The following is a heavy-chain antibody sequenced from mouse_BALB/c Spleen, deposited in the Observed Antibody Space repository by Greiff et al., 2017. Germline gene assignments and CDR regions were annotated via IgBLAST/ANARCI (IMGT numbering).Heavy chain of an antibody. Sequence: QVQLKQSGAELVRPGASVTLSCKASGYTFTDYEMHWVKQTPVHGLEWIGAIDPETGGTAYNQKFKGKATLTADKSSSTAYMELRSLTSEDSAVYYCTRLTERAMDDWGEGTSVTVSS. D-gene: IGHD2-13*01. CDR2: IDPETGGT. CDR3: TRLTERAMDD. V-gene: IGHV1-15*01. CDR1: GYTFTDYE. J-gene: IGHJ4*01.